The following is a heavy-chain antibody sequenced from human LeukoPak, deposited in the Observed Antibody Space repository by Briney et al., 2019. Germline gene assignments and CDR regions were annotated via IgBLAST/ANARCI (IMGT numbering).Heavy chain of an antibody. J-gene: IGHJ6*04. V-gene: IGHV3-49*04. CDR1: GFTFGDYS. D-gene: IGHD3-3*01. Sequence: GGSLRLSCTASGFTFGDYSLSWVRQAPEKGLEWVGFIRRKGYGGTTEYAPSVKGRFVISRDDSKSTAYLQMNSLKTEDTAVYYCTRDHDFWSGPFDVWGKGTTVTVSS. CDR3: TRDHDFWSGPFDV. CDR2: IRRKGYGGTT.